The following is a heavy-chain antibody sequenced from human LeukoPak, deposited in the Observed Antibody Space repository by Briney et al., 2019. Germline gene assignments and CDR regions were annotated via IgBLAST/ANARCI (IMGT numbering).Heavy chain of an antibody. D-gene: IGHD3-22*01. CDR1: GFTFSSYA. CDR2: ISGSGGST. V-gene: IGHV3-23*01. CDR3: AKGYDSSGFYLDY. Sequence: PGGSLRLSCAASGFTFSSYAMSWVRQAPGKGLEWVSAISGSGGSTYYADSVKGRFTISRDNSKNTLYVQMNSLRAEDTAVYYCAKGYDSSGFYLDYWGQGTLVTVSS. J-gene: IGHJ4*02.